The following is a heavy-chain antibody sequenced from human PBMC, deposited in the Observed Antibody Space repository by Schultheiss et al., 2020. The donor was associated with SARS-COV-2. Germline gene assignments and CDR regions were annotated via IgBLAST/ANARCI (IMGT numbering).Heavy chain of an antibody. D-gene: IGHD3-10*01. CDR2: ISYDGSNK. CDR3: ARGGRGVNNWFDP. Sequence: GGSLRLSCAASGFTFSSYGMHWVRQAPGKGLEWVAVISYDGSNKYYADSVKGRFTISRDNSKNTLYLQMNSLRAEDTAVYYCARGGRGVNNWFDPWGQGTLVTVAS. CDR1: GFTFSSYG. J-gene: IGHJ5*02. V-gene: IGHV3-30*19.